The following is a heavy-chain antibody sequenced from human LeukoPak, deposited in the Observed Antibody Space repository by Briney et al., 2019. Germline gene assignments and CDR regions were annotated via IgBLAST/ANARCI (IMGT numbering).Heavy chain of an antibody. CDR3: AKANWVSNADAVW. Sequence: GGSLRLSCVASGFSFSTHVVHWVRQAPGKGLEWVSAISGSGGSTYYADSVKGRFTISRDNSKNTLYLQLNNLRVEDTAIYYCAKANWVSNADAVWWGQGTQVTVSS. D-gene: IGHD1-1*01. CDR2: ISGSGGST. CDR1: GFSFSTHV. V-gene: IGHV3-23*01. J-gene: IGHJ4*02.